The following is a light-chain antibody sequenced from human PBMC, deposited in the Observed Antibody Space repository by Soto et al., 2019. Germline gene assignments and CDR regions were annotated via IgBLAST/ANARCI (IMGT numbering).Light chain of an antibody. J-gene: IGLJ2*01. CDR3: SSYSMGGTDV. CDR2: DVS. Sequence: QSALTQPASVSGSPGQSITISCTGTSTDVGGYNYVSWFQHLPGKAPRLIIYDVSYRPSGASHRFSGSRSGNTASLTISGLHAEDEADYYCSSYSMGGTDVFGGGTKLTVL. V-gene: IGLV2-14*03. CDR1: STDVGGYNY.